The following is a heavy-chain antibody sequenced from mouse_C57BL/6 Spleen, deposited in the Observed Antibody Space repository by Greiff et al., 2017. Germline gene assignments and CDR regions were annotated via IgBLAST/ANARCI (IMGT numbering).Heavy chain of an antibody. CDR3: TGDSSGYPFAY. Sequence: QVQLQQSGAELVRPGASVTLSCKASGYTFTDYEMHWVKQTPVHGLEWIGAIDPETGGTAYNQKFKGKAILTADKSSSTAYMELRSLTSEDSAVDYCTGDSSGYPFAYWGQGTLVTVSA. CDR2: IDPETGGT. D-gene: IGHD3-2*02. V-gene: IGHV1-15*01. J-gene: IGHJ3*01. CDR1: GYTFTDYE.